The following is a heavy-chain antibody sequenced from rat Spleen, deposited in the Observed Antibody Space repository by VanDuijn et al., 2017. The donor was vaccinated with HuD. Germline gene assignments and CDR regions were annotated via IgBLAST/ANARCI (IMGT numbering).Heavy chain of an antibody. CDR2: ISYDGSRI. D-gene: IGHD1-1*01. J-gene: IGHJ2*01. CDR3: ASVVTGVMDA. CDR1: GFTFSSYD. V-gene: IGHV5-29*01. Sequence: EVQLVESGGGLVQPGRSMKLSCTASGFTFSSYDMAWVRQAPTKGLEWVAIISYDGSRIYYRDSVKGRFTLSRDNAKSTLYLQMGSLRSEDTATYYCASVVTGVMDAWGQGVMVTVSS.